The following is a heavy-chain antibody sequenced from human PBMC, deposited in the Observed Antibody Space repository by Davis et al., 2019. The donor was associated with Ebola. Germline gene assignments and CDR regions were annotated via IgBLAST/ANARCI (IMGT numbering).Heavy chain of an antibody. D-gene: IGHD2-2*01. V-gene: IGHV3-74*01. CDR3: VRGTSTLPRSALDC. CDR2: INTDGTTT. J-gene: IGHJ4*02. CDR1: AFTFSSYW. Sequence: PGGSLRLSCAASAFTFSSYWMHWVRQTPGKDLVWVSYINTDGTTTIYADTVKGRFTISRDNAKNTLYLQMNSLRDEDTAVYYCVRGTSTLPRSALDCWGQGTLVTVSS.